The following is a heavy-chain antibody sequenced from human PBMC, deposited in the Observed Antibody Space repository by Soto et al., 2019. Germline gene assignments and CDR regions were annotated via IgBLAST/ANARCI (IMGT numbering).Heavy chain of an antibody. CDR1: GYSFTSYW. J-gene: IGHJ3*02. CDR2: IYPGDSDT. V-gene: IGHV5-51*01. CDR3: VRERYYYDSSGYQREAFDI. D-gene: IGHD3-22*01. Sequence: GESLKISCKGSGYSFTSYWIGWVRQMPGKGLEWMGIIYPGDSDTRYSPSFQGQVTISADKSISTAYLQWSSLKASDTAMYYCVRERYYYDSSGYQREAFDIWGQGTMVTVSS.